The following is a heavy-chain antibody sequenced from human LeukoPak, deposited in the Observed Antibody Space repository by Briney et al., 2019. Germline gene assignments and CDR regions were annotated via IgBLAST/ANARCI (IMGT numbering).Heavy chain of an antibody. CDR3: AKDRNYYDSSAFDY. CDR1: GITFSSYG. J-gene: IGHJ4*02. CDR2: ISYDGSNK. D-gene: IGHD3-22*01. Sequence: GGSLRLSCAASGITFSSYGMHWVRQAPGKGLEWVAVISYDGSNKYYADSVKGRFTISRDNSKNTLYLQMNSLRAEDTAVYYCAKDRNYYDSSAFDYWGQGTLDTVSS. V-gene: IGHV3-30*18.